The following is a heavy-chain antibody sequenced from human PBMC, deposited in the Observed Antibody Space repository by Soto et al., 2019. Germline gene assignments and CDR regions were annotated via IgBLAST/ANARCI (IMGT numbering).Heavy chain of an antibody. CDR3: ARVPGIRNYFDY. D-gene: IGHD6-13*01. V-gene: IGHV1-69*01. Sequence: APSQGLEWMGGIIPIFGTANYAQKFQGRVTITADESTSTAYMELSSLRSEDTAVYYCARVPGIRNYFDYWGQGTLVTVSS. J-gene: IGHJ4*02. CDR2: IIPIFGTA.